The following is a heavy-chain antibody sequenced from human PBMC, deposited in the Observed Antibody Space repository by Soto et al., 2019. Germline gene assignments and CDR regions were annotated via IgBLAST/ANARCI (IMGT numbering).Heavy chain of an antibody. CDR3: ARDRCTTDRCYTHHFDV. CDR1: GYTFTSYG. J-gene: IGHJ6*04. CDR2: ISVYTGNT. V-gene: IGHV1-18*04. D-gene: IGHD2-8*01. Sequence: QVQLVQSGGEVTKPGASVKVSCRSSGYTFTSYGVSWVRQAPGQGLEWLGWISVYTGNTKQAQKFQDRVTLTTEASTITDYMELRSLRSDDTAVYYCARDRCTTDRCYTHHFDVWGKGTTVNVSS.